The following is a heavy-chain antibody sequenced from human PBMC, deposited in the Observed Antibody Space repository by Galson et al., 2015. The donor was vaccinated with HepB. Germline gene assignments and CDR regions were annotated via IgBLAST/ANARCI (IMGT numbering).Heavy chain of an antibody. J-gene: IGHJ4*02. CDR3: ARQNNWNEDFDY. D-gene: IGHD1-20*01. V-gene: IGHV5-51*01. CDR2: IYPDDSDT. Sequence: QSGAEVKKPGESLKISCKTSGYSFVNYWIAWVRQMPGKGPKFMGIIYPDDSDTKYSPSFEGHVVISVDKSINTAYLSWTSLKASDTATYFCARQNNWNEDFDYWGQGTLVTVSS. CDR1: GYSFVNYW.